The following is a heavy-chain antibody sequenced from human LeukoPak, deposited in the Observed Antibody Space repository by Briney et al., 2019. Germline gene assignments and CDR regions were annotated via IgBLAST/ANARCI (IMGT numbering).Heavy chain of an antibody. V-gene: IGHV4-61*02. J-gene: IGHJ6*03. CDR2: IYTSGST. CDR1: GGSIRSGSYY. D-gene: IGHD3-10*01. Sequence: NPSETLSLTCTVSGGSIRSGSYYWSWIRQPAGKGLEWIGRIYTSGSTNYNPSLKSRVTISVDTSKNQFSLKLSSVTAADTAVYYCARDPGSGYYYYMDVWGKGTTVTISS. CDR3: ARDPGSGYYYYMDV.